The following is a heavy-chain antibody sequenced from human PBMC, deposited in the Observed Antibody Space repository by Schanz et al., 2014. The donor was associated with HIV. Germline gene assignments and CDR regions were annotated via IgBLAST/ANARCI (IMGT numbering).Heavy chain of an antibody. D-gene: IGHD6-6*01. V-gene: IGHV1-69*01. CDR1: GGTFSSYG. Sequence: QMRLVQSGAEMKKPGSSVKVSCKASGGTFSSYGISWVRQAPGQGLEWMGGIIPIFGTANFAQKFQGRVTITADESTSTTYMELSSLRSGDTAVYYCARGLGDSSSSEPFDIWGQGTKVTVSS. J-gene: IGHJ3*02. CDR2: IIPIFGTA. CDR3: ARGLGDSSSSEPFDI.